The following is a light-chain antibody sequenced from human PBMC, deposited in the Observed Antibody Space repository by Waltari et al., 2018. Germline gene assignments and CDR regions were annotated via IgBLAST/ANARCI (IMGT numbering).Light chain of an antibody. V-gene: IGKV1-6*01. J-gene: IGKJ1*01. CDR3: LQDYNYPWT. Sequence: AIQMTQSPSSLSASVGARVTITCRASQGIRNDLGCYQQKPGKAPKLLIYAASSLQRGVPSRFSGSGSGTDFTLTISSLQPEDFATYYCLQDYNYPWTFGQGTKVEIK. CDR2: AAS. CDR1: QGIRND.